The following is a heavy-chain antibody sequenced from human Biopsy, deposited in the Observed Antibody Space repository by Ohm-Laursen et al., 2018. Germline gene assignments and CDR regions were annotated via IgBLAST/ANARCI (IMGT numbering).Heavy chain of an antibody. D-gene: IGHD3-22*01. J-gene: IGHJ6*02. CDR1: GGTFSNYA. Sequence: SVKVSCKASGGTFSNYAISWVRQAPGQGLEWMGWISSSNDSTNYAQKFQGRVTMTADTSTSTAYMELRSLRSDDTAVYYCARDFFDSSGYFYYYNGVDLWGQGTTVTVSS. V-gene: IGHV1-18*01. CDR3: ARDFFDSSGYFYYYNGVDL. CDR2: ISSSNDST.